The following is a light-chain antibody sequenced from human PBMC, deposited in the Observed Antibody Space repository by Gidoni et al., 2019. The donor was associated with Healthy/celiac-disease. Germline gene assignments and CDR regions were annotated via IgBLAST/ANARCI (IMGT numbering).Light chain of an antibody. CDR2: GAS. CDR1: QSVSSN. V-gene: IGKV3-15*01. CDR3: QQYNNWPGT. J-gene: IGKJ1*01. Sequence: EIVMTQSPATLSGSPGERATLSCRASQSVSSNLAWYQPKPGQAPRLLIYGASTRATGIPARFSGSGSGTEFTLTISSLQSEDFAVYYCQQYNNWPGTFXXXTKVEIK.